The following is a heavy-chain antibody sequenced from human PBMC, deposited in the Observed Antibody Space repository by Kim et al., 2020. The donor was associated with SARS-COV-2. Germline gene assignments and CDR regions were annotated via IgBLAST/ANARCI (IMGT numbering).Heavy chain of an antibody. D-gene: IGHD1-26*01. CDR3: AKRANPEWELLGDYFDY. CDR1: GFTFSSYA. Sequence: GGSLRLSCAASGFTFSSYAMSWVRQAPGKGLEWVSAISGSGGSTYYADSVKGRFTISRDNSKNTLYLQMNSLRAEDTAVYYCAKRANPEWELLGDYFDYWGQGTLVTVSS. CDR2: ISGSGGST. J-gene: IGHJ4*02. V-gene: IGHV3-23*01.